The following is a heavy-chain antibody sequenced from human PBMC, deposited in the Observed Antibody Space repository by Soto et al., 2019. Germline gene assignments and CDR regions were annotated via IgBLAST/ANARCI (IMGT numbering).Heavy chain of an antibody. CDR3: ARGRRYYDFWSGYYIASWFDP. CDR2: INHSGST. CDR1: GGSFSGYY. D-gene: IGHD3-3*01. V-gene: IGHV4-34*01. J-gene: IGHJ5*02. Sequence: SETLSLTCAVYGGSFSGYYWSWIRQPPGKGLEWIGEINHSGSTNYNPSLKSRVTISVDTSKNQFSLKLSSVTAADTAVYYCARGRRYYDFWSGYYIASWFDPWGQGTLVTVS.